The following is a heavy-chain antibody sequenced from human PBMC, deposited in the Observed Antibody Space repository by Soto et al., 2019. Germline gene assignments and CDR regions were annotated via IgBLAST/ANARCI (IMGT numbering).Heavy chain of an antibody. CDR2: ISGSGGST. CDR1: GFTFSSYA. V-gene: IGHV3-23*01. D-gene: IGHD3-10*01. Sequence: LRLSCAASGFTFSSYAMSWVRQAPGKGLEWVSAISGSGGSTYYADSVKGRFTISRDNSKNTLYLQMNSLRAEDTAVYYCAKNYYGSGRYYYYYGMDVWGQGTTVTVSS. J-gene: IGHJ6*02. CDR3: AKNYYGSGRYYYYYGMDV.